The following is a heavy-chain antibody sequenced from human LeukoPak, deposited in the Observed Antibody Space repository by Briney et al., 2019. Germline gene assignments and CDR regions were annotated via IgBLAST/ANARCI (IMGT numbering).Heavy chain of an antibody. V-gene: IGHV3-9*01. Sequence: SLRLSCAASGFTFSSYAMHWVRQAPGKGLEWVSGISWNSGSIGYADSVKGRFTISRDNAKNSLYLQMNSLRAEDTALYYCAEDLYDSSGYYFDYWGQGTLVTVSS. CDR1: GFTFSSYA. D-gene: IGHD3-22*01. CDR3: AEDLYDSSGYYFDY. J-gene: IGHJ4*02. CDR2: ISWNSGSI.